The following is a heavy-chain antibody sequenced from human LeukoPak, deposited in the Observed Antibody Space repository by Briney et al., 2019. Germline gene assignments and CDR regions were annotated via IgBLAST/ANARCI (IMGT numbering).Heavy chain of an antibody. CDR2: IYYSGST. CDR1: GGSISSSNYY. V-gene: IGHV4-39*01. D-gene: IGHD1-26*01. CDR3: ARLWRGNYLNFDY. J-gene: IGHJ4*02. Sequence: SETLSLTCTVSGGSISSSNYYWGWIRQPPRKGLEWIGSIYYSGSTYYNPSLKSRVTISVDTSKNQFSLKLSSVTAADTAVYYCARLWRGNYLNFDYWGQGTLVTVSS.